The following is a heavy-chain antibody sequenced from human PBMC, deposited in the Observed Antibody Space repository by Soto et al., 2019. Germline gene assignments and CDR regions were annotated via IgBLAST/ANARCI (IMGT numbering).Heavy chain of an antibody. J-gene: IGHJ4*02. Sequence: SETLSLTCTVSGGSIDTYYWSWIRQPPGRGLEWIGSIYFGGNTYYTPSLKSRVTISVDTSKNQFSLKLSSVTAADTAVYYCARHEIDYYYDSSGYPYYFDYWGQGTLVTVSS. D-gene: IGHD3-22*01. CDR3: ARHEIDYYYDSSGYPYYFDY. CDR2: IYFGGNT. CDR1: GGSIDTYY. V-gene: IGHV4-59*08.